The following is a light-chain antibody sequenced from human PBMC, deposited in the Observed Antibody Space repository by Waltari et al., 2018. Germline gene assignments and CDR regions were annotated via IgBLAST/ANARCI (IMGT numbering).Light chain of an antibody. V-gene: IGKV3-11*01. CDR3: QQRGNWPLT. Sequence: EIVLTQSPATLSLSPGERATLSCRASQSVSSYLVWYQQKPVQAPRLLIYNASNRATGIPARFSGSGSGTDFTLTISSLEPEDFAVYYCQQRGNWPLTFGGGTKVEIK. CDR1: QSVSSY. J-gene: IGKJ4*01. CDR2: NAS.